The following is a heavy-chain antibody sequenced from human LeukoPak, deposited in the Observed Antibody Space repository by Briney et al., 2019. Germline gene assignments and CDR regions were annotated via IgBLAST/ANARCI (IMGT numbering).Heavy chain of an antibody. D-gene: IGHD4-17*01. CDR3: ARRDADSEYFDL. J-gene: IGHJ2*01. CDR1: GYSFTTYW. CDR2: IYPGHSDT. Sequence: GESLKISCKGSGYSFTTYWIGWVRQMPGKGPEWMGIIYPGHSDTRYSLSFQGQVTISADKSIRTAYLQWSSLQASDTAIYYCARRDADSEYFDLWGRGTVVTVSS. V-gene: IGHV5-51*01.